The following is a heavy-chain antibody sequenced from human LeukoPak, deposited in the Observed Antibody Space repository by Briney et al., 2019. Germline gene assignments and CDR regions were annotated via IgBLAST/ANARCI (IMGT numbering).Heavy chain of an antibody. J-gene: IGHJ3*02. V-gene: IGHV3-33*06. Sequence: GRSLRLSCAASGFTFSSYGMHWVRQAPGKGLEWVAVIWYDGSNKYYADSVKGRFTISRDNSKNTLYLQMNSLRAEDTAVYYCAKPTSRTDAFDIWGQGTMVTVSS. CDR3: AKPTSRTDAFDI. CDR1: GFTFSSYG. D-gene: IGHD1-1*01. CDR2: IWYDGSNK.